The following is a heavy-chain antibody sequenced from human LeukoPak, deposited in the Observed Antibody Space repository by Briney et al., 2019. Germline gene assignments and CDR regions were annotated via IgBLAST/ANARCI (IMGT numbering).Heavy chain of an antibody. J-gene: IGHJ2*01. V-gene: IGHV3-21*01. CDR1: GFTFSSYS. CDR3: ARGGDYYYGSGSYYNGDWYFDL. CDR2: ISSSSSYI. D-gene: IGHD3-10*01. Sequence: GGSLRLSCAASGFTFSSYSMNWVRQAPGKGLEWVSSISSSSSYIYYADSVKGRFTISRDNSKNTLYLQMNSLRAEDTAVYYCARGGDYYYGSGSYYNGDWYFDLWGRGTLVTVSS.